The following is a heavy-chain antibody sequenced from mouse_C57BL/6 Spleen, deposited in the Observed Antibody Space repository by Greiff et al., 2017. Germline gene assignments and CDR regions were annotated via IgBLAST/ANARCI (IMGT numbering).Heavy chain of an antibody. V-gene: IGHV1-64*01. J-gene: IGHJ2*01. CDR3: ARGFLLLRGTFDY. Sequence: VQLQQPGAELVKPGASVKLSCKASGYTFTSYWMHWVKQRPGQGLEWIGMIHPNSGSTNYNEKFKSKAKLTVDKSSSTAYMQLSSLTSEDSAVYYCARGFLLLRGTFDYWGQGTTLTVSS. CDR1: GYTFTSYW. D-gene: IGHD1-1*01. CDR2: IHPNSGST.